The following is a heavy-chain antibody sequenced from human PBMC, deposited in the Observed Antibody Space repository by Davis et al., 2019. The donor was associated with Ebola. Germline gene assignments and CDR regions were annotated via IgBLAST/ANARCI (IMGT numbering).Heavy chain of an antibody. Sequence: MPSETLSLTCTVSGGPISGYYWSWIRQPPGKGLEWIGYIYYSGTTNYIPSLKSRVTIFVETSKNQFSLNLNSVTAADTAFYYCARQFYGDYQPIWFDPWGQGTPVTVSS. CDR3: ARQFYGDYQPIWFDP. D-gene: IGHD4-17*01. CDR1: GGPISGYY. CDR2: IYYSGTT. V-gene: IGHV4-59*08. J-gene: IGHJ5*02.